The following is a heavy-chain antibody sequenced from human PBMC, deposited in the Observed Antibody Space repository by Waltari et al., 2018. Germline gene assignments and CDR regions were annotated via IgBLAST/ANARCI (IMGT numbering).Heavy chain of an antibody. CDR3: ARGGRYYYDSSGYFDY. J-gene: IGHJ4*02. Sequence: QVQLQESGPGLVKPSQTLSLTCTVSGGSISSGSYYWSWIRQPAGKGLEWIGRIYTSGSTNYNPSLKSRVTISVDTSKNQFSLKLSSVTAADTAVYYCARGGRYYYDSSGYFDYWGQGTLVTVSS. CDR2: IYTSGST. D-gene: IGHD3-22*01. CDR1: GGSISSGSYY. V-gene: IGHV4-61*02.